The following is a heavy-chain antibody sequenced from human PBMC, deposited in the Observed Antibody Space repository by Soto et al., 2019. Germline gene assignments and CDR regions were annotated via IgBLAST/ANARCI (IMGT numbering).Heavy chain of an antibody. D-gene: IGHD3-10*01. CDR3: ARSPPGVLLWFGESGYFDY. V-gene: IGHV4-30-4*01. J-gene: IGHJ4*02. Sequence: PSETLSLTCTFSGGSISSGDYYWSWIRKPPGKGLEWIGYIYYSGSTYYNPSLKSRVTISVDTSKNQFPLKLSSVTAADMAVYYCARSPPGVLLWFGESGYFDYWGQGTLVTAPQ. CDR2: IYYSGST. CDR1: GGSISSGDYY.